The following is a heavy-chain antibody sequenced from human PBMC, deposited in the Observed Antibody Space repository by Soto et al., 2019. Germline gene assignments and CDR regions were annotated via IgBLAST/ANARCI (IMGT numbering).Heavy chain of an antibody. CDR2: INHSRST. CDR1: GGSLSDYY. Sequence: QVQLQQWGAGLLKSSETLSLTCAVYGGSLSDYYWSWIXXXXXXXLXWIGEINHSRSTNYNPSLKSRVTISVDTSKNQFSLKVSSVTAADTAVYYCARTPRAVAGTAGMDVWGQGTTVTVSS. J-gene: IGHJ6*02. D-gene: IGHD6-19*01. V-gene: IGHV4-34*01. CDR3: ARTPRAVAGTAGMDV.